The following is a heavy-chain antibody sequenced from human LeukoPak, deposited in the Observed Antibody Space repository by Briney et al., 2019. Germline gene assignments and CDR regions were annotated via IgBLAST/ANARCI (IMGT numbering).Heavy chain of an antibody. J-gene: IGHJ4*02. CDR1: DYSIRSVYY. D-gene: IGHD2/OR15-2a*01. V-gene: IGHV4-38-2*02. CDR2: IYQTGST. Sequence: SETLSLTCTVSDYSIRSVYYWGWIRQFPGKGLEWIGGIYQTGSTYYNPSLENRVTISVDTSRNQFSLKLTSVTAADTAVYYCPRDSNRECFDYWGQGTLVTVSS. CDR3: PRDSNRECFDY.